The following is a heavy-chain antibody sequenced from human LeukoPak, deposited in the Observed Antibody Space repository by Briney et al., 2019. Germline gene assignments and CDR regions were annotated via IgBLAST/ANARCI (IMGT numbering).Heavy chain of an antibody. CDR2: ISSSGSTI. J-gene: IGHJ4*02. D-gene: IGHD6-19*01. CDR1: GFTFSSYE. V-gene: IGHV3-48*03. CDR3: ARLSSGWSKGFDF. Sequence: GGSLRLSCAASGFTFSSYETNWVRQAPGKGLEWVSYISSSGSTIYYTDSVKGRFTISRDNAKNSLYLQMNSLRAEDTAVYYCARLSSGWSKGFDFWGQGTLLTVSS.